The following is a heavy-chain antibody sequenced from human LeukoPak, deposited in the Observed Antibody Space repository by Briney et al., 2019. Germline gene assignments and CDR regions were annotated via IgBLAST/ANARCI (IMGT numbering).Heavy chain of an antibody. CDR1: GGSISSSSYY. J-gene: IGHJ5*02. CDR3: ARHDSYSNYYWFDP. V-gene: IGHV4-39*01. D-gene: IGHD4-11*01. Sequence: SETLSLTCTVSGGSISSSSYYWGWIRQPPGKGLEWIGSIYYSGSTNYNPSLKSRVTISVDTSKNQFSLKLSSVTAADTAVYYCARHDSYSNYYWFDPWGQGTLVTVSS. CDR2: IYYSGST.